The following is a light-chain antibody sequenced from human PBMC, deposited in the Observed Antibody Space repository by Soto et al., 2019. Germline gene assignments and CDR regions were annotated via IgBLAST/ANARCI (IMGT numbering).Light chain of an antibody. V-gene: IGKV3-15*01. CDR2: GAS. CDR3: QQYGTLPTT. J-gene: IGKJ3*01. Sequence: DIVMTQSPATLSVSQGERATLSCRASQNIRTNLAWYQHKPGQAPRLLIYGASTGATGVPARFSGSGSGTDFTLTISRLEPEDFTVYYCQQYGTLPTTFGPGTKVDIK. CDR1: QNIRTN.